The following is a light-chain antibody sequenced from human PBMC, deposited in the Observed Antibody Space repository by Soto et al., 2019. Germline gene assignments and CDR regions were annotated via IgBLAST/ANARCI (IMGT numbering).Light chain of an antibody. Sequence: DIQMTQSPSSLSASVGDRVTITCQASQDISNYLNWYQQKPGKAPKLLIYDASNLETGVPSRFSGSGSGTDFTFTISSLQPEDIATYYCQQYDNLPGTFVPGTKVDIK. J-gene: IGKJ3*01. CDR3: QQYDNLPGT. CDR2: DAS. CDR1: QDISNY. V-gene: IGKV1-33*01.